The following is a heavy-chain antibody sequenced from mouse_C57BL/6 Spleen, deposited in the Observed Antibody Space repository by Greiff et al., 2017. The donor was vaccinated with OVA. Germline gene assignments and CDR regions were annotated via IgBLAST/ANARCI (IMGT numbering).Heavy chain of an antibody. CDR3: ARIDYGSSDYAMDY. J-gene: IGHJ4*01. CDR1: GYTFTSYT. CDR2: INPSSGYT. Sequence: VHLVEPGAELVRPGASVKMSCKASGYTFTSYTMHWVKQRPGQGLEWIGYINPSSGYTKYNQKFKGKATLTADKSSSTAYMLLSSLTSEDSAVYYCARIDYGSSDYAMDYWGQGTSVTVSS. V-gene: IGHV1-4*01. D-gene: IGHD1-1*01.